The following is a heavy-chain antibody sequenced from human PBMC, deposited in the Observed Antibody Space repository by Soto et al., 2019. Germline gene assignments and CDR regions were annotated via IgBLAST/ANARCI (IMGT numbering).Heavy chain of an antibody. CDR2: LYYRGAT. Sequence: SETLSLTCSVSGGSIKNTNYHWGWIRQPPGKGLEWIGTLYYRGATDYNPSLKSRVTISVDTSKNQLSLNLSSGIATATAVYYCFGVLAATLDYWGQGTLVTVSS. CDR1: GGSIKNTNYH. J-gene: IGHJ4*01. V-gene: IGHV4-39*01. D-gene: IGHD2-21*02. CDR3: FGVLAATLDY.